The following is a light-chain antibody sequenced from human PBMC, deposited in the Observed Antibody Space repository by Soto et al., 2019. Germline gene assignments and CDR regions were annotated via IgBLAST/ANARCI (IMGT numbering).Light chain of an antibody. Sequence: EVVMPQAPALLSVSPGERATLSSRASQRVAGKLAWYQQTHAQPPRLLXHGASTRATGIPVRFSGSGSGTEFTLTISSLQSEDFAIYACQQYNNWFPITFGQGTRLEI. J-gene: IGKJ5*01. CDR1: QRVAGK. V-gene: IGKV3-15*01. CDR2: GAS. CDR3: QQYNNWFPIT.